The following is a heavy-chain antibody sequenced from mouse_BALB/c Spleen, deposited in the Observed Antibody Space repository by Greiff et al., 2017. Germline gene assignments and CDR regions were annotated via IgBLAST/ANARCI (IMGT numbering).Heavy chain of an antibody. D-gene: IGHD1-1*01. V-gene: IGHV5-6-5*01. CDR1: GFTFSSYA. Sequence: EVQVVESGGGLVKPGGSLKLSCAASGFTFSSYAMSWVRQTPEKRLEWVASISSGGSTYYPDSVKGRFTISRDNARNILYLQMSSLRSEDTAMYYCARVAYYYGSSPYWYFDVWGAGTTVTVSS. J-gene: IGHJ1*01. CDR3: ARVAYYYGSSPYWYFDV. CDR2: ISSGGST.